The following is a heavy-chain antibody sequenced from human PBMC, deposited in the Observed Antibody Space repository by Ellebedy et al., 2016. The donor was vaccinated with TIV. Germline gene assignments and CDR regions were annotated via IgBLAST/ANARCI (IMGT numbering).Heavy chain of an antibody. V-gene: IGHV4-30-2*01. Sequence: SETLSLTXTVSGGSVSSGIFYWSWIRQPPGKGLEWIGYIYHSGSTYYNPSLKSRVTISVDTSKNQFSLKLSSVTAADTAVYYCARVRYCSGGSCYVFDYWGQGTLVTVSS. CDR2: IYHSGST. CDR1: GGSVSSGIFY. D-gene: IGHD2-15*01. CDR3: ARVRYCSGGSCYVFDY. J-gene: IGHJ4*02.